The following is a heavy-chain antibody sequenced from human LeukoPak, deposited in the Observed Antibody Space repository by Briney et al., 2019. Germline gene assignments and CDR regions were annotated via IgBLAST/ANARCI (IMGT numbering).Heavy chain of an antibody. V-gene: IGHV3-23*01. Sequence: GGSLRLSCAASGFTFSSYAMSWVRQAPGKGLEWVSSISISGGTTYYADSVKGRFTISRENSKSSLYLQMNNLRADDTAVYYCANEIRPNDYWGQGTLVTVSS. CDR1: GFTFSSYA. J-gene: IGHJ4*02. CDR3: ANEIRPNDY. CDR2: ISISGGTT. D-gene: IGHD4-17*01.